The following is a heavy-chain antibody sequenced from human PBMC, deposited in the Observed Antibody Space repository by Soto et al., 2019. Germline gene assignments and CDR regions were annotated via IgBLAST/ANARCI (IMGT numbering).Heavy chain of an antibody. CDR1: GFTFSSYA. D-gene: IGHD4-4*01. V-gene: IGHV3-30-3*01. CDR2: ISYDGSNK. CDR3: ARGHTTVTAVYYYYYGMDV. Sequence: GGSQRLSCAAAGFTFSSYAMHWVRQAPGKGLEWVAVISYDGSNKYYADSVKGRFTISRDNSKNTLYLQMNSLRAEDTAVYYCARGHTTVTAVYYYYYGMDVWGQGTTVTVS. J-gene: IGHJ6*02.